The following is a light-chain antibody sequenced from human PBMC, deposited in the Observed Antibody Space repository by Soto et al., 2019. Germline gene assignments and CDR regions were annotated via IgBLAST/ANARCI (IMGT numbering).Light chain of an antibody. Sequence: EIVLTQSPGTLSLSPGERATLSCRASQSVSSSYLAWYQQKPGQAPRLLIYGASSRATGIPDRFSGSGSGTGFTLTISRLEPEDFAVYYCQQYGSSPYTFVQGTKLESK. CDR2: GAS. CDR1: QSVSSSY. CDR3: QQYGSSPYT. J-gene: IGKJ2*01. V-gene: IGKV3-20*01.